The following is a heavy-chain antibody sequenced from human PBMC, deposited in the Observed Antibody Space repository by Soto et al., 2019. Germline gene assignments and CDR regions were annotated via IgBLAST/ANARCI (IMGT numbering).Heavy chain of an antibody. D-gene: IGHD3-22*01. CDR2: IYYSGST. Sequence: PSETLSLTCTVSGGSISSGDYYWSWVRQPPGKGLEWIGYIYYSGSTYYNPSLKSRVTISVDTSKNQFSLKLSSVTAADTAVYYCARAVKYYYDSSGLNWFDPWGQGTLVTVSS. J-gene: IGHJ5*02. CDR3: ARAVKYYYDSSGLNWFDP. CDR1: GGSISSGDYY. V-gene: IGHV4-30-4*01.